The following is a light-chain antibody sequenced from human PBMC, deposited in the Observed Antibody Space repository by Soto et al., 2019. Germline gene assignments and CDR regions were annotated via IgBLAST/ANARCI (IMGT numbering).Light chain of an antibody. CDR2: LGS. J-gene: IGKJ2*01. CDR3: MQALQTPYT. CDR1: QSLLHSNGYNY. V-gene: IGKV2-28*01. Sequence: DIVMTQSPLSLPVTPGEPASISCRSSQSLLHSNGYNYLDWYLQKPGQSPQLLISLGSNRASVVPDRFSGSGSGTDFTLKISRVEAEDVGVYYCMQALQTPYTFGQGTKLEIK.